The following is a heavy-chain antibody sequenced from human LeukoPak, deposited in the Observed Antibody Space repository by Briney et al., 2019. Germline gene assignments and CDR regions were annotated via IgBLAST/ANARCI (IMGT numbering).Heavy chain of an antibody. J-gene: IGHJ4*02. D-gene: IGHD4-17*01. CDR2: INHSGST. CDR1: GGSFSGYY. CDR3: ARDTAGDYGGTFDY. V-gene: IGHV4-34*01. Sequence: PSETLSLTCAVYGGSFSGYYWSWIRQPPGKGLEWIGEINHSGSTNYNPSLKSRVTISVDTSKNQFSLKLSSVTAADTAVYYCARDTAGDYGGTFDYWGQGTLVTVSS.